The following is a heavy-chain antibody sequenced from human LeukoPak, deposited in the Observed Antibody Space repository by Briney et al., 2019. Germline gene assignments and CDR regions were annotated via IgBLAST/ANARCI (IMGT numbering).Heavy chain of an antibody. V-gene: IGHV3-23*01. CDR2: ISGSGGST. D-gene: IGHD3-10*01. Sequence: GGSLRLSCAASGLTFSSYAMSWVRQAPGKGLVWVSAISGSGGSTYYADSVKGRFTISRDNSKNTLYLQMNSLRAEDTAVYYCAKSPSGSGSYPFDYWGQGTLVTVSS. CDR1: GLTFSSYA. CDR3: AKSPSGSGSYPFDY. J-gene: IGHJ4*02.